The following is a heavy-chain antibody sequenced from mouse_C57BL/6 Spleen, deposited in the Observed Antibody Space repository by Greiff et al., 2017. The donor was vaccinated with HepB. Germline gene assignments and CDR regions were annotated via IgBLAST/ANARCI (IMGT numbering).Heavy chain of an antibody. CDR2: IYPGDGDT. CDR1: GYSFSSSW. J-gene: IGHJ3*01. Sequence: QVQLQQSGPELVKPGASVKISCKASGYSFSSSWMNWVKQRPGKGLEWIGRIYPGDGDTNYNGKFKGKDTLTADKSSSTAYMQLSSLTSEDSAVYYCATGTSPFAYWGQRTLVTISA. CDR3: ATGTSPFAY. V-gene: IGHV1-82*01. D-gene: IGHD4-1*01.